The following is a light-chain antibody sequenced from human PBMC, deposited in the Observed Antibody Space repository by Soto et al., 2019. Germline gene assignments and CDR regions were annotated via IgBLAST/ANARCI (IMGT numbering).Light chain of an antibody. V-gene: IGKV1-5*03. Sequence: DIQITQSPSTLSGSVGDRVTITCRASQTISGWLAWYQQKPGKAPKLLIYKASTLKSGVPSRFSGSGSGTEFTLTISSLQPDDFATYYCQQYNSYSEAFGQGTKVDI. CDR1: QTISGW. CDR2: KAS. J-gene: IGKJ1*01. CDR3: QQYNSYSEA.